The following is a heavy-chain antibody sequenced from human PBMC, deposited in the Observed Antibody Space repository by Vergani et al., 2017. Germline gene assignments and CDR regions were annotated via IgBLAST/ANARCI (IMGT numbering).Heavy chain of an antibody. Sequence: QVQLVQSGAEVKKPGSSVKVSCKASGGTFSSYTISWVRQAPGQGLEWMGRIIPILGIANYAQKFQGRVTITADKSTSTAYMELSSLRSEDTAVYYCAXSLNHYYYDSSGYYTVDYYYGMDVWGQGTTVTVSS. J-gene: IGHJ6*02. CDR3: AXSLNHYYYDSSGYYTVDYYYGMDV. D-gene: IGHD3-22*01. CDR1: GGTFSSYT. V-gene: IGHV1-69*02. CDR2: IIPILGIA.